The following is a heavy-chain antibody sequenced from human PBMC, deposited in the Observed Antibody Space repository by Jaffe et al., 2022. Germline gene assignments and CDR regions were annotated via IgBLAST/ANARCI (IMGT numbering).Heavy chain of an antibody. J-gene: IGHJ5*02. CDR2: IYHSGST. V-gene: IGHV4-38-2*01. Sequence: QVQLQESGPGLVKPSETLSLTCAVSGYSISSGYYWGWIRQPPGKGLEWIGSIYHSGSTYYNPSLKSRVTISVDTSKNQFSLKLSSVTAADTAVYYCAILTYYYGSGRYHPWSQGTLVTVSS. D-gene: IGHD3-10*01. CDR1: GYSISSGYY. CDR3: AILTYYYGSGRYHP.